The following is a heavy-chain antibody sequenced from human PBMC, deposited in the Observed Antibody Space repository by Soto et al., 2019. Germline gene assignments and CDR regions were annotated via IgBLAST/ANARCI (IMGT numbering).Heavy chain of an antibody. V-gene: IGHV3-23*01. J-gene: IGHJ6*02. CDR1: GFTFSSYA. Sequence: EVQLLESGGGLVQPGGSLRLSCAASGFTFSSYAMSWVRQAPGKGLEWVSAISGSGGSTYYADSVKGRFTISRDNSKNTLYLQMNSMRAEDTAVYYCATAARPNYYYGMDVWGQGTTVTVSS. D-gene: IGHD6-6*01. CDR2: ISGSGGST. CDR3: ATAARPNYYYGMDV.